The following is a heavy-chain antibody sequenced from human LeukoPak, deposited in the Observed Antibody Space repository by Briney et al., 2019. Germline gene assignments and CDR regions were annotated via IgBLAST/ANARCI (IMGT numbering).Heavy chain of an antibody. V-gene: IGHV3-23*01. D-gene: IGHD4-17*01. CDR1: GFTFSSYD. Sequence: GGSLRLSCAASGFTFSSYDMSWVRQAPGKGLEWVSAISGSGGSTYYADSVKGRFTISRDNAKNSLYLQLSSLRAEDTAVYYCARDYDYGFDNWGQGTLVTVSS. CDR2: ISGSGGST. J-gene: IGHJ4*02. CDR3: ARDYDYGFDN.